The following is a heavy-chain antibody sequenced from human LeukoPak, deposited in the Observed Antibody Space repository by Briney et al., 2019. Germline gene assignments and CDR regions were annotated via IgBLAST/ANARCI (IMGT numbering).Heavy chain of an antibody. CDR3: ARTGGRFGELYRLDY. CDR2: IRYDGSNK. CDR1: GFTVSSNY. D-gene: IGHD3-10*01. V-gene: IGHV3-30*02. J-gene: IGHJ4*02. Sequence: TGGSLRLSCAASGFTVSSNYMSWVRQAPGKGLEWVAFIRYDGSNKYYADSVKGRFTISRDNSKNTLYLQMNSLRAEDTAVYYCARTGGRFGELYRLDYWGQGTLVTVSS.